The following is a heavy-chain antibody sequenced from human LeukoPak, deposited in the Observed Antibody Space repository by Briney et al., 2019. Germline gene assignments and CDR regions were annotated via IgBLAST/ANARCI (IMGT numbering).Heavy chain of an antibody. CDR2: ISSSGSTR. J-gene: IGHJ4*02. CDR3: ARDWFHAIDY. Sequence: RAGGSLRLSCAASRFTFSSYEMNWVRQAPGKGLEWVSYISSSGSTRYYADSMKGRFTISRDNAKNSLYLQMNSLRAEDTAVYYCARDWFHAIDYWGQGTLVTVSS. V-gene: IGHV3-48*03. CDR1: RFTFSSYE. D-gene: IGHD2/OR15-2a*01.